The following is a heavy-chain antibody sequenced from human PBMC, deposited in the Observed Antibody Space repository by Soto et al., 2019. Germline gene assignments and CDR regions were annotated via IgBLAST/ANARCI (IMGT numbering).Heavy chain of an antibody. CDR2: INRNTGGT. Sequence: ASVKVSCKASGYTFTGYYMLWVRQAPGQGHGWIGWINRNTGGTNYAQKFQGGVHMTRNTSIWAAYMELSRLRSDDTAVYYCARCGSIGARPIANWFEPRGQGTLVTVSS. CDR3: ARCGSIGARPIANWFEP. D-gene: IGHD6-6*01. J-gene: IGHJ5*02. V-gene: IGHV1-2*02. CDR1: GYTFTGYY.